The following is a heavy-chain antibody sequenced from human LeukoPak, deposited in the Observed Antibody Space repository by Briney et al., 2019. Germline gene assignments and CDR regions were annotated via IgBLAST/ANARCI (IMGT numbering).Heavy chain of an antibody. J-gene: IGHJ3*01. V-gene: IGHV3-11*04. CDR3: ARYYSDAFDV. CDR1: GFTFSDYY. D-gene: IGHD3-10*01. CDR2: ISSTTGRII. Sequence: PGGSLRLSCAAPGFTFSDYYMTWIRQAPGKGLEWLSYISSTTGRIIYYADSVKGRFTISRGNTKNSLFLQMVSLRVEDTAVYYCARYYSDAFDVWGQGTVVTVSS.